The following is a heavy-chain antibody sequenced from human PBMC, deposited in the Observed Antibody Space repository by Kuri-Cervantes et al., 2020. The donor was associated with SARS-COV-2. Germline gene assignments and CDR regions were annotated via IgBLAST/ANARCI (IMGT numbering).Heavy chain of an antibody. D-gene: IGHD2-2*01. V-gene: IGHV1-69*13. CDR2: IIPIFGTA. CDR1: GGTFSSYA. J-gene: IGHJ5*02. CDR3: ARHIVVVPAAPNWFDP. Sequence: SVKVSCKASGGTFSSYAISWVRQAPGQGLEWMGGIIPIFGTANYAQKFQGRVTITADESTSTAYMELSSLRSEDTAVYYCARHIVVVPAAPNWFDPWGQGTLVTVSS.